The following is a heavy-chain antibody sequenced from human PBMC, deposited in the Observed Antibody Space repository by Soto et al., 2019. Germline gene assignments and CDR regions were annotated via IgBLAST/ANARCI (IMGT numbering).Heavy chain of an antibody. J-gene: IGHJ4*02. CDR3: ARDGSSSAPYFDY. CDR1: GFTFSSYG. CDR2: IWYDGSNK. Sequence: QVQLVESGGGVVQPGRSLRLSCAASGFTFSSYGMHWVRQAPGKGLEWVAVIWYDGSNKYYADSVKGRFTISRDNSKNPLYLQMNSRRAEDTAVYYCARDGSSSAPYFDYWGQGTLVTVSS. V-gene: IGHV3-33*01. D-gene: IGHD6-25*01.